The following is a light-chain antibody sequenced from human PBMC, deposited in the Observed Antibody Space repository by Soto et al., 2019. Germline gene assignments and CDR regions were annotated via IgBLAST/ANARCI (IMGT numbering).Light chain of an antibody. V-gene: IGKV3-20*01. J-gene: IGKJ4*01. CDR2: AAS. CDR1: QSLNTNS. CDR3: QQYGASPLT. Sequence: EIVLTQSPGTLSLSPGERATLSCRASQSLNTNSLAWYQQKPGQTPRLLIYAASTRDTDIPDRFIGSGSGTDFALTITRLEPEDFAVYYCQQYGASPLTFGGGTKVDIK.